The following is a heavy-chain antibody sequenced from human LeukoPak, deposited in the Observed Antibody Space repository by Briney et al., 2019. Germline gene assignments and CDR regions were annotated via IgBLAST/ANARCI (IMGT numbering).Heavy chain of an antibody. CDR2: IYTSGTT. V-gene: IGHV4-61*02. CDR3: ARWGDLYWYFDL. D-gene: IGHD2-21*02. J-gene: IGHJ2*01. Sequence: PSETLSLTCTVSGGSISSGSYYWNWIRQPAGKGLEWIGRIYTSGTTDYNPSLKSRVTISVDTSKNQFSLKLSSVTAADTAVYYCARWGDLYWYFDLWGRGILATVSS. CDR1: GGSISSGSYY.